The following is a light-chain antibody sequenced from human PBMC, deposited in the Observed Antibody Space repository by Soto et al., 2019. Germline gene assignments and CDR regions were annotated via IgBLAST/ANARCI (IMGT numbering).Light chain of an antibody. CDR2: DAS. CDR1: QDISNY. Sequence: DIQMTQSPSSLSASVGDKVTITCQASQDISNYLNWYQQKPGKAPKLLIYDASNLESGVPSRFSGSGSGTEFTLTISSLQPEDFATYFCLKHDSYPWTFGQGTKVDIK. J-gene: IGKJ1*01. CDR3: LKHDSYPWT. V-gene: IGKV1-33*01.